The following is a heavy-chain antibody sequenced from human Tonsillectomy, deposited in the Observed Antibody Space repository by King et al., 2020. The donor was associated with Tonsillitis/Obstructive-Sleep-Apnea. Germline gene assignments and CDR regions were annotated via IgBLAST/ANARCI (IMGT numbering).Heavy chain of an antibody. V-gene: IGHV1-18*01. CDR2: ISGYNGNT. Sequence: VQLVQSGAEVKKPGASVKVSCKASGYTFTSYGISWVRQAPGQGLEWMAWISGYNGNTKYAQKLQGRVTMTTDTSTSTAYMELRSLRSDDTAVYYCARDLAYCSNTTCYYYMDVWGKGTTVTVSS. D-gene: IGHD2-2*01. J-gene: IGHJ6*03. CDR1: GYTFTSYG. CDR3: ARDLAYCSNTTCYYYMDV.